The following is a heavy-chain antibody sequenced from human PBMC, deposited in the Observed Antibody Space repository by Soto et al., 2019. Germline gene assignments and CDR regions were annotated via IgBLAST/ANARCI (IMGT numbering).Heavy chain of an antibody. CDR1: GYTFTAYY. CDR2: IRPNGGST. Sequence: QVQLVQSGAEVKKPGASVKVSCKASGYTFTAYYIHWVRQAPGQEFEWMGWIRPNGGSTDFAREFPGRFTMTWDTSISTAYMDLTSLTSDDTAVYYCARGSLASAAEPTGMDVWGQGSTVTVSS. J-gene: IGHJ6*02. CDR3: ARGSLASAAEPTGMDV. D-gene: IGHD6-13*01. V-gene: IGHV1-2*02.